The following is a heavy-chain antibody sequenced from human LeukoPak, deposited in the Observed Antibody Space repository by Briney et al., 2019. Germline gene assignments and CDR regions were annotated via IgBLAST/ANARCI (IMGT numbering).Heavy chain of an antibody. CDR1: GFTFSSYA. D-gene: IGHD4-17*01. CDR3: ATVTSWGVAFDI. Sequence: TGGSLRLSCAASGFTFSSYAMYWVRQAPGKGLEWVAVISYDGSNKHYADSVKGRFTISRDNAKNTLYLQMNSLRAEDTAVYYCATVTSWGVAFDIWGQGTMVTVSS. CDR2: ISYDGSNK. J-gene: IGHJ3*02. V-gene: IGHV3-30*04.